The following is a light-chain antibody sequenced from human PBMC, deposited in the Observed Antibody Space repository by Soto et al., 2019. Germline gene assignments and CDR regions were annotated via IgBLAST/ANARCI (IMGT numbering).Light chain of an antibody. CDR2: EVS. Sequence: QSVLTQPASVSGSPGQSITISCTGTSSDVGGYNYVSWYQQHPGKAPKLMIYEVSNWPSGVSNRFSGSKSGNTASLTISGLQAEDEADYYCSSYTSSSTLFYVFGTGTKLTVL. CDR3: SSYTSSSTLFYV. CDR1: SSDVGGYNY. V-gene: IGLV2-14*01. J-gene: IGLJ1*01.